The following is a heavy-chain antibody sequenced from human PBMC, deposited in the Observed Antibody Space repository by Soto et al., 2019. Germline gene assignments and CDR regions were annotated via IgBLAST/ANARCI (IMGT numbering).Heavy chain of an antibody. CDR3: ARGGYYDSSGSRNYFYYGMNV. D-gene: IGHD3-22*01. J-gene: IGHJ6*02. V-gene: IGHV1-69*05. CDR2: IIPRSATS. Sequence: GASVKVSCKASGDTFSTYTITWMRQAPGQGLEWMGGIIPRSATSNYAQKFQGRVTITRDTSASTAYMELSSLRSEDTAVYYCARGGYYDSSGSRNYFYYGMNVWG. CDR1: GDTFSTYT.